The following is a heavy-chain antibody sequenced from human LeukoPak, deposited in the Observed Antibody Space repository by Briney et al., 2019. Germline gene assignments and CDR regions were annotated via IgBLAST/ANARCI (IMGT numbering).Heavy chain of an antibody. CDR3: AKDPWYCSGGSCYWYFDY. CDR2: ISYDGSNK. Sequence: PGGSLRLSCAASGFSFSSYAMHWVRQAPGKGLEWVAVISYDGSNKYYADSVKGRFTISRDNPKNTLYLQMNSLRAEDTAVYYCAKDPWYCSGGSCYWYFDYWGQGTLVTVSS. J-gene: IGHJ4*02. V-gene: IGHV3-30*04. CDR1: GFSFSSYA. D-gene: IGHD2-15*01.